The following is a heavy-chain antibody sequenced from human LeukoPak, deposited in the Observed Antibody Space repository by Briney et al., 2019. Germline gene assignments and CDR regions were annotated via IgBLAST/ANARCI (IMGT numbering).Heavy chain of an antibody. CDR3: AREEYSINVGIDY. D-gene: IGHD6-6*01. J-gene: IGHJ4*02. V-gene: IGHV4-61*02. CDR2: IYSSVSS. Sequence: SQTLSLTCTVSGGSISSGSLYWHWLRQPAGKGLEWIGRIYSSVSSNYNPSLMSRVSISLDTSKNQLSLKLSSVTAADTAVYYCAREEYSINVGIDYWGQGILVTVSA. CDR1: GGSISSGSLY.